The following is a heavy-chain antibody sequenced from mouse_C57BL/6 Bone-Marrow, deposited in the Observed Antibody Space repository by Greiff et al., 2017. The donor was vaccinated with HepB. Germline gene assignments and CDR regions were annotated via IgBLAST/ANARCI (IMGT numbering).Heavy chain of an antibody. J-gene: IGHJ2*01. CDR2: ISSGSSTI. D-gene: IGHD2-12*01. V-gene: IGHV5-17*01. Sequence: DVHLVESGGGLVKPGGSLKLSCAASGFTFSDYGMHWVRQAPEKGLEWVAYISSGSSTIYYADTVKGRFTISRDNAKNTLFLQMTSLGSEDTAMYYCACYYSFDYWGQGTTLTVSS. CDR3: ACYYSFDY. CDR1: GFTFSDYG.